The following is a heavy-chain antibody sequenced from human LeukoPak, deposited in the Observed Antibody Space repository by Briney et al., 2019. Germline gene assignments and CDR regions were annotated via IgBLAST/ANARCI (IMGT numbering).Heavy chain of an antibody. D-gene: IGHD1-26*01. CDR1: GGSFSTYY. CDR3: ARKSIVGANWFDP. V-gene: IGHV4-34*01. J-gene: IGHJ5*02. Sequence: SETLSLTCAVYGGSFSTYYWSWIRQPPGKGLEWIGEINHSGSTSYNPSLKTRVSISLDTSKNQFSLKLSSVTAADTAVYYCARKSIVGANWFDPWGQGTLVTVSS. CDR2: INHSGST.